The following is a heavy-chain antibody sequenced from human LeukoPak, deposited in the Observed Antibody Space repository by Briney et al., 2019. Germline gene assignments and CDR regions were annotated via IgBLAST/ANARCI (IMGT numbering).Heavy chain of an antibody. V-gene: IGHV4-31*03. D-gene: IGHD2-8*02. J-gene: IGHJ4*02. CDR3: ARDPGPPHDVFDY. CDR1: GGSISSGGYY. Sequence: SETLSLTCTVSGGSISSGGYYWRWIRQHPGKGLEWIGYIYYSGSTYYNPSLKSRVTISVDTSKNQFSLKLSSVTAADTAVYYCARDPGPPHDVFDYWGQGTLVTVSS. CDR2: IYYSGST.